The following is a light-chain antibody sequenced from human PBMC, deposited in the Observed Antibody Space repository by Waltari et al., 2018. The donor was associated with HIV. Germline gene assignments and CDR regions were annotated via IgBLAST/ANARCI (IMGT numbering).Light chain of an antibody. Sequence: QSVLTQPPSVSGATGQRVTISCTGSSSNLGTGYDVHWYQQLPGTAPKLLIYDNNTRPSGVPDRFSGSKSGTSASLAITGLQAEDEAYYYCQSHDTSLSGYVIFGGGTKLTVL. J-gene: IGLJ2*01. CDR1: SSNLGTGYD. V-gene: IGLV1-40*01. CDR2: DNN. CDR3: QSHDTSLSGYVI.